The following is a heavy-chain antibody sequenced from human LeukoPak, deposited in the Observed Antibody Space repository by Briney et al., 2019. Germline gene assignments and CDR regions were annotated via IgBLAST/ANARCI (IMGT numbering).Heavy chain of an antibody. Sequence: SETRSLTCTVSGGSISSYYWSWIRQPPGKGLEWIGYIYYSGSTNYNPSLKSRVTISVDTSKNQFSLKLSSVTAADTAVYYCARSLLDYGDYEFNYFDYWGQGTLVTVSS. CDR3: ARSLLDYGDYEFNYFDY. CDR1: GGSISSYY. D-gene: IGHD4-17*01. J-gene: IGHJ4*02. V-gene: IGHV4-59*01. CDR2: IYYSGST.